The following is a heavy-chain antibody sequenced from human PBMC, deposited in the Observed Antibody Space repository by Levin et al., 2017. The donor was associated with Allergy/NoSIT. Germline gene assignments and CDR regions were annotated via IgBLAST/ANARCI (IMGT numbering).Heavy chain of an antibody. CDR3: AKGMHQWLSGPEY. CDR1: GFIFSNYA. J-gene: IGHJ4*02. Sequence: RAGGSLRLSCAASGFIFSNYAMNWVRQAPGKGLEWVSAITGTGGSTYYADSAKGRFTISRDNSKDTLYLQINSLRAEDTAFYYCAKGMHQWLSGPEYWGQGTLVTVSS. V-gene: IGHV3-23*01. CDR2: ITGTGGST. D-gene: IGHD6-19*01.